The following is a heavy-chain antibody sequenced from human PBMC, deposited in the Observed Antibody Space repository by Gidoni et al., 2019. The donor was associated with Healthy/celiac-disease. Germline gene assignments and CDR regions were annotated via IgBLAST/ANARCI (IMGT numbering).Heavy chain of an antibody. CDR2: INHSGST. Sequence: QVQLQQWGAGLLKPSETLSLTCAVYGGSFSGYSWSWIRQPPGKGLEWIGEINHSGSTNYNPSLKSRVTISVDTSKNQFSLKLSSVTAADTAVYYCARVLGITMVRGVIIKGFGYFDYWGQGTLVTVSS. CDR1: GGSFSGYS. J-gene: IGHJ4*02. D-gene: IGHD3-10*01. CDR3: ARVLGITMVRGVIIKGFGYFDY. V-gene: IGHV4-34*01.